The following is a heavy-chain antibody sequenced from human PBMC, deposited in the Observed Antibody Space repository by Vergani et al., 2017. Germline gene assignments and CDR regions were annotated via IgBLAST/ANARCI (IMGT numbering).Heavy chain of an antibody. CDR1: GYSISNGYY. Sequence: QVQLQESGPGLVKPSETLSLTCAVAGYSISNGYYWGWIRQPPAKGLEWIGSVYHSGSTYYNPSLRSRVTMLVNTSKNQLSLKLSYVTAADKAVYYCATDIGISVIVVIFDYWGQGTLVTVSS. V-gene: IGHV4-38-2*02. J-gene: IGHJ4*02. D-gene: IGHD3-22*01. CDR2: VYHSGST. CDR3: ATDIGISVIVVIFDY.